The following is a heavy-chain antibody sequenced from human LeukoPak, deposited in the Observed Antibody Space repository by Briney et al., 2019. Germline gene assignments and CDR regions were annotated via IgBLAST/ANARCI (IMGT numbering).Heavy chain of an antibody. V-gene: IGHV1-18*01. J-gene: IGHJ6*02. CDR3: AAGTQWELNYYYYGMDV. Sequence: ASVKVSCKASGYTFTSYGISWVRQAPGQGLEWMGWISAYNGNTNYAQKLQGRVTMTTDTSTSTAYMELRSLRSDDTAVYYCAAGTQWELNYYYYGMDVWGQGTTVTVSS. CDR1: GYTFTSYG. D-gene: IGHD1-26*01. CDR2: ISAYNGNT.